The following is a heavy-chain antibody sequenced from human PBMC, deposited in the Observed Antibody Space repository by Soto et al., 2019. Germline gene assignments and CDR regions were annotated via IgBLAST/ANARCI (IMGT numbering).Heavy chain of an antibody. V-gene: IGHV3-30-3*01. J-gene: IGHJ6*02. CDR3: ARSGVVPANWGMDV. CDR2: ISYDGSNK. CDR1: GFTFSSYA. D-gene: IGHD2-2*01. Sequence: QVQLVESEGGVVQPGRSLRLSCAASGFTFSSYAMHWVRQAPGNGLEWLAVISYDGSNKYYADSVKGRFTISRDNSKNTIFLQMNSLRAEDTAVYDCARSGVVPANWGMDVWGQGTTVTVSS.